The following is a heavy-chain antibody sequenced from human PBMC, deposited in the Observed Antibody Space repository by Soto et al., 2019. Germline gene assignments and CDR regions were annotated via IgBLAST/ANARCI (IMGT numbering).Heavy chain of an antibody. CDR1: GGSISSGGYY. Sequence: HSETLSLTCTVSGGSISSGGYYWSWIRQHPGKGLEWIGYIYYSGSTYYNPSLKSRVTISVDTSKSQFSLKLSSVTAADTAVYYCARAGMSPWFDPWGQGTLVTVSS. J-gene: IGHJ5*02. CDR3: ARAGMSPWFDP. CDR2: IYYSGST. V-gene: IGHV4-31*03.